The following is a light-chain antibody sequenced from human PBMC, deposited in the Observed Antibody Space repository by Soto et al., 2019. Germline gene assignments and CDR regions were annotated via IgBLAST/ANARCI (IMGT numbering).Light chain of an antibody. CDR3: CSFTTSTTLV. V-gene: IGLV2-14*01. J-gene: IGLJ3*02. CDR2: DVN. CDR1: TSDIGAYNY. Sequence: QSVLTQPASVSGSPGQSITISCTGTTSDIGAYNYVSWYQQHPGKAPKLMIFDVNSRPSGVSNRFSGSKSGNTASLTISGLQPEDEADYYCCSFTTSTTLVFGGGTKVTVL.